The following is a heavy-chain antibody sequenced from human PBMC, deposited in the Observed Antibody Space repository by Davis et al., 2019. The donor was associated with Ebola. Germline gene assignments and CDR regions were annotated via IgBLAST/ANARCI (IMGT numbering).Heavy chain of an antibody. J-gene: IGHJ3*01. CDR3: ARDRRWLQLKGDAFDV. CDR2: VRSHGSDD. Sequence: PGGSLRLSCAASGFTFNIFDMHWVRQAPGRGLEWVAFVRSHGSDDHYADSVKGRFTISRDNSKNTLYLQMNSLRPEDTAVYYCARDRRWLQLKGDAFDVWGQGTMVTVSS. CDR1: GFTFNIFD. V-gene: IGHV3-30*02. D-gene: IGHD5-24*01.